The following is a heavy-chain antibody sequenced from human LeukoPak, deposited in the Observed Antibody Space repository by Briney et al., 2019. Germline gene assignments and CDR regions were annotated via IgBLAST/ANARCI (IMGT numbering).Heavy chain of an antibody. D-gene: IGHD1-26*01. CDR1: GYTFTKYL. J-gene: IGHJ4*02. Sequence: GASVKVSCKTSGYTFTKYLIHWVRQAPGQGLEWMGTINPNSGGTNYAQKFQGRVTMTRDTSISTAYMELSRLRSDDTAVYYCARDPSVVGATDLDYWGQGTLVTVSS. CDR3: ARDPSVVGATDLDY. CDR2: INPNSGGT. V-gene: IGHV1-2*02.